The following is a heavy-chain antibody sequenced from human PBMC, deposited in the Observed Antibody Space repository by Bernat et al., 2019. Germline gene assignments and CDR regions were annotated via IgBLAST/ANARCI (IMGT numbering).Heavy chain of an antibody. Sequence: EVQLVESGGGLVRPGGSLRLSCAASGFTFDSYAMSWVRQAPGKGLEWVSLITGSGVTTYYADSVKGRLIISRDNSKNTLYLQMNSLRAEDTAVYYCAKEQYNFGIDYWGQGTLVTVSS. CDR3: AKEQYNFGIDY. CDR2: ITGSGVTT. V-gene: IGHV3-23*04. CDR1: GFTFDSYA. D-gene: IGHD2/OR15-2a*01. J-gene: IGHJ4*02.